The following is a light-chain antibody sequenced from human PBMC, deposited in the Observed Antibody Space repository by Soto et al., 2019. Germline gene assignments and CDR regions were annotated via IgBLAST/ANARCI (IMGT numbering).Light chain of an antibody. CDR1: QSVRSN. CDR2: DAS. V-gene: IGKV3-15*01. J-gene: IGKJ1*01. Sequence: PGETANLSCRASQSVRSNLAWYQHKPGQAPRLLMYDASTRATGIPARFSGSGSGTEFTLTISSLLSEDFAVYYCQKYNNWAKWKCGQETKVNIK. CDR3: QKYNNWAKWK.